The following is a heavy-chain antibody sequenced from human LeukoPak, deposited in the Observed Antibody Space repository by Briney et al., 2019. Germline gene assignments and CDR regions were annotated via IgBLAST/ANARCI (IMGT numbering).Heavy chain of an antibody. CDR1: GFTFSDYY. CDR2: ISSSGNII. V-gene: IGHV3-11*01. Sequence: GGSLRLSCAASGFTFSDYYMSWIRQTPGKGLEWISYISSSGNIIYYADSVKGRSTISRDNAKNSLYLQMNSLRAEDTAIYYCAGDAAGPGLAGYWGQGTLVTVSS. CDR3: AGDAAGPGLAGY. J-gene: IGHJ4*02. D-gene: IGHD3/OR15-3a*01.